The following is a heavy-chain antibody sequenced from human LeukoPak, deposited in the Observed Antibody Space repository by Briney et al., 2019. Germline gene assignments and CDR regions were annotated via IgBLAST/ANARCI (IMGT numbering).Heavy chain of an antibody. CDR2: INHSGST. Sequence: PSETLSLTCAVYGGSFSGYYWGWIRQPPGKGLEWIGEINHSGSTNYNPSLKSRVTISVDTSKNQFSLKLSSVTAADTAVYYCARARITMVRGPRYFDYWGQGTLVTVSS. CDR3: ARARITMVRGPRYFDY. CDR1: GGSFSGYY. D-gene: IGHD3-10*01. V-gene: IGHV4-34*01. J-gene: IGHJ4*02.